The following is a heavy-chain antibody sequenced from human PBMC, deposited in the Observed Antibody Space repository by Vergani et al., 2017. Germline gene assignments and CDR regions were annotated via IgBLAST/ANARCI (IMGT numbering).Heavy chain of an antibody. D-gene: IGHD2-2*01. CDR1: GGSISSGDYY. Sequence: QVQLQESCPGLVKPSQTLSLTCTVSGGSISSGDYYWSWIRQPPGKGLEWIGYIYYSGSTYYNPSLKSRVTISVDTSKNQFSLKLSSVTAADTAVYYCARVSLYCSSTSCPAGFDPWGQGTLVTVSS. V-gene: IGHV4-30-4*08. J-gene: IGHJ5*02. CDR2: IYYSGST. CDR3: ARVSLYCSSTSCPAGFDP.